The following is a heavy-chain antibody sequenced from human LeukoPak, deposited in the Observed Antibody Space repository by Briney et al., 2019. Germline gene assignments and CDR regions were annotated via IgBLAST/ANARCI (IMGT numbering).Heavy chain of an antibody. CDR3: ATVPLRSSSWYYFDY. Sequence: VASVKVSCKVSGYTLTELSMHWVRQAPGKGLEWMGGFDPEDGETIYAQKFQGRVTMTEDTSTDTAYMELSSLRSEDTAVYYCATVPLRSSSWYYFDYWGQGTLVTVSS. J-gene: IGHJ4*02. V-gene: IGHV1-24*01. D-gene: IGHD6-13*01. CDR2: FDPEDGET. CDR1: GYTLTELS.